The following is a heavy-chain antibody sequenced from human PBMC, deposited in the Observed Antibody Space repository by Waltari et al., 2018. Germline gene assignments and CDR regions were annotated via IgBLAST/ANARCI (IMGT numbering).Heavy chain of an antibody. CDR1: GYTFTSYG. D-gene: IGHD5-12*01. Sequence: QVQLVQSGAEVKKPGASVKVSCKASGYTFTSYGISWVRQAPGQGLEWMGWISAYNGNTNHAQKLQGRVTMTTDTSTSTAYMELRSLRSDDTAVYYCARDNSGYAYYYYYYYMDVWGKGTTVTISS. J-gene: IGHJ6*03. CDR2: ISAYNGNT. CDR3: ARDNSGYAYYYYYYYMDV. V-gene: IGHV1-18*01.